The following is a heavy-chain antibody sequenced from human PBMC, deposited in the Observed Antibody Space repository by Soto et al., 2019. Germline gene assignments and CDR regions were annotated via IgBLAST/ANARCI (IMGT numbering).Heavy chain of an antibody. CDR3: TTRGGYSYGFPYYYYYGMDV. D-gene: IGHD5-18*01. CDR2: IKSKTDGGTT. J-gene: IGHJ6*02. Sequence: EVQLVESGGGLVKPGGSLRLSCAASGFTFSNAWMNWVRQAPGKGLEWVGRIKSKTDGGTTDYAAAVKGRFTISRDDSKNTLYLQMNSLKTEDTAVYYCTTRGGYSYGFPYYYYYGMDVWGQGTTVTVSS. V-gene: IGHV3-15*07. CDR1: GFTFSNAW.